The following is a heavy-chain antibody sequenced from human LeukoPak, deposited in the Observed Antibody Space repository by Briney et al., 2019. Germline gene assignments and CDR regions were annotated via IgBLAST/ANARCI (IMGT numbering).Heavy chain of an antibody. V-gene: IGHV4-34*01. D-gene: IGHD2-2*01. J-gene: IGHJ4*02. CDR2: INHSGST. CDR3: ARLFPGYCSSTSCYAN. Sequence: PSETLSLTCAVYGGSFSGYYWSWIRQPPGKGLEWIGEINHSGSTNYNPSLKSRVTISVDTSKNQFSLKLSSVTAADTAVYYCARLFPGYCSSTSCYANWGQGTLVTVSS. CDR1: GGSFSGYY.